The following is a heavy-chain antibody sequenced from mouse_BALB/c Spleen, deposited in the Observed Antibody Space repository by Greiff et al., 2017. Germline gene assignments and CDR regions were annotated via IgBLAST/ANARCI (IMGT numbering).Heavy chain of an antibody. CDR1: GFTFSSFG. V-gene: IGHV5-17*02. CDR2: ISSGSSTI. CDR3: ARCSRGYAMDY. J-gene: IGHJ4*01. Sequence: DVMLVESGGGLVQPGGSRKLSCAASGFTFSSFGMHWVRQAPEKGLEWVAYISSGSSTIYYADTVKGRFTISRDNPKNTLFLQMTSLRSEDTAMYYCARCSRGYAMDYWGQGTSVTVSS. D-gene: IGHD1-1*01.